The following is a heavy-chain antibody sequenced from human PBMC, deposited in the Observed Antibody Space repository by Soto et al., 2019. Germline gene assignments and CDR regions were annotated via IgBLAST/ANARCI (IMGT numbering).Heavy chain of an antibody. J-gene: IGHJ6*02. Sequence: GESLKISCKGSGYSFTSYWISWVRQMPGKGLEWMGRIDPSDSYTNYSPSFQGHVTISADKSISTAYLQWSSLKASDTAMYYCARHTYCSGGSCYYYYGMDVWGQGTTVTVSS. CDR1: GYSFTSYW. V-gene: IGHV5-10-1*01. CDR3: ARHTYCSGGSCYYYYGMDV. CDR2: IDPSDSYT. D-gene: IGHD2-15*01.